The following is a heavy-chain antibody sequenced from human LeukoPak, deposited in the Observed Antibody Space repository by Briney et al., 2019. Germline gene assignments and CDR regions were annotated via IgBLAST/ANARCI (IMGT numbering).Heavy chain of an antibody. Sequence: ASVTVSCKPSVYTFTDSYIHWVRQAPGVGLQWMGWISPNNGDTKYAEDFQDRVTMTRDTSISTAYMELTGLTPDDTAVYYCVRSPIGASAYWGRGTLVTVSS. CDR3: VRSPIGASAY. D-gene: IGHD3-10*01. J-gene: IGHJ4*02. CDR2: ISPNNGDT. V-gene: IGHV1-2*02. CDR1: VYTFTDSY.